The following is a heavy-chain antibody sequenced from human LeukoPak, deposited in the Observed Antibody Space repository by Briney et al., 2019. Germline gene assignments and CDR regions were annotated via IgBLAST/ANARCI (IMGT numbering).Heavy chain of an antibody. CDR1: GFTFSSYA. D-gene: IGHD6-13*01. J-gene: IGHJ4*02. Sequence: GGSLRLSCEASGFTFSSYAMSWVRQAPGKGLEWVSAISGSGDSTYYGDSVKGRFTISRDNSKNTLYLQMNSLRAEDTAVYYCAKTRPLDSSSWSHGDYWGQGTLVTVSS. CDR2: ISGSGDST. CDR3: AKTRPLDSSSWSHGDY. V-gene: IGHV3-23*01.